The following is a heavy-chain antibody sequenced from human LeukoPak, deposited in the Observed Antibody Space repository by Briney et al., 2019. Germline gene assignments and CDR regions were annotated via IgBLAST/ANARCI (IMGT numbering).Heavy chain of an antibody. D-gene: IGHD6-13*01. V-gene: IGHV4-59*01. CDR1: GGSISSYY. J-gene: IGHJ3*02. Sequence: SETLSLTCTVTGGSISSYYWSWIRQPPGKGLECIGYIYYSGSTNYNPSLKSRVTISVDTSKNQFSLKLGSVTAADTAVYYCARTSISWPLGAFDIWRQGTMVTVSS. CDR2: IYYSGST. CDR3: ARTSISWPLGAFDI.